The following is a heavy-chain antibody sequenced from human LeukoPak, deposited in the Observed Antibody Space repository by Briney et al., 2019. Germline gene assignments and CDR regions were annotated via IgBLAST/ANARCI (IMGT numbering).Heavy chain of an antibody. Sequence: SETLSLTCAVYGGSFSGYYWSWIRQPPGKGLEWIGEINHSGSTNYNPSLKSRVTISVDTSKNQFSLKLSSVTAADTAAYYCAVSSTSCCDYGMDVWGQGTTVTVSS. J-gene: IGHJ6*02. CDR1: GGSFSGYY. D-gene: IGHD2-2*01. CDR2: INHSGST. CDR3: AVSSTSCCDYGMDV. V-gene: IGHV4-34*01.